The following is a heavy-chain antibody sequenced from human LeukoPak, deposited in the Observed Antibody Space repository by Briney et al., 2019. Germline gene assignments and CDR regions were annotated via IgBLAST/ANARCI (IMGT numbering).Heavy chain of an antibody. CDR2: IYYSGST. V-gene: IGHV4-39*07. J-gene: IGHJ5*02. Sequence: SETLSLTCTVSGGSISSSSYYWGWIRQPPGKGLEWIGGIYYSGSTYYNPSLKSRVTISVDTSKNQFSLKLSSVTAADTAVYYCATQALRTFIYDYVPSWPWGQGTLVTVSS. CDR1: GGSISSSSYY. CDR3: ATQALRTFIYDYVPSWP. D-gene: IGHD3-16*01.